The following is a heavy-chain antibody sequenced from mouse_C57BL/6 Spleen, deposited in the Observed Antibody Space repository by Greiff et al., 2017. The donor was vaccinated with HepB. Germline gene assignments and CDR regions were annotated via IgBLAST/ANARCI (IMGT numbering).Heavy chain of an antibody. V-gene: IGHV5-12*01. CDR3: ARQGTTGTLYFDY. D-gene: IGHD4-1*01. Sequence: DVKLVESGGGLVQPGGSLKLSCAASGFTFSDYYMYWVRQTPEKRLEWVAYISNGGGSTYYPDTVKGRFTISRDNAKNTLYLQMSRLKSEDTAMYYCARQGTTGTLYFDYWGQGTTLTVSS. CDR2: ISNGGGST. J-gene: IGHJ2*01. CDR1: GFTFSDYY.